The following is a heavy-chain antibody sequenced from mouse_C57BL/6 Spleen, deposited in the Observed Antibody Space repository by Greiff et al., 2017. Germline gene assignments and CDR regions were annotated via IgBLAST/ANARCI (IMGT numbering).Heavy chain of an antibody. CDR3: VRHGYSVVADYYAMDY. Sequence: EVQLVESGGGLVQPKGSLKLSCAASGFSFNTYAMNWVRQAPGKGLEWVARIRSKSNNYATYYADSVKDRFTISRDDSESMLYLQMNNLKTEDTAMYYCVRHGYSVVADYYAMDYWGQGTSVTVSS. CDR1: GFSFNTYA. J-gene: IGHJ4*01. D-gene: IGHD1-1*01. V-gene: IGHV10-1*01. CDR2: IRSKSNNYAT.